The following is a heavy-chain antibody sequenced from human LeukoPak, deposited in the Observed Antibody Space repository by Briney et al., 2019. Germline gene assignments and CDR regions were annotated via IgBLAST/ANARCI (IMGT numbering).Heavy chain of an antibody. CDR3: ARSEYTYYYDSSGYLIDY. Sequence: PGGSLRLSCAASGFTFGDYALTWVRQAPGKGLEWLGFIRSKTYGGTTELAASVEGRFTISRDDSKSIAYLQMNSLKTEDTAVYYCARSEYTYYYDSSGYLIDYWGQGTLVTVSS. J-gene: IGHJ4*02. CDR1: GFTFGDYA. V-gene: IGHV3-49*04. CDR2: IRSKTYGGTT. D-gene: IGHD3-22*01.